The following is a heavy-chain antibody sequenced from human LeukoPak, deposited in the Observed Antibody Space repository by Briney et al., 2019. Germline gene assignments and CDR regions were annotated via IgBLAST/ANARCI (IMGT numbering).Heavy chain of an antibody. Sequence: GASVKVSCKASGYTFNAYYMHWVRQAPGQGLDWMGWIDTNSGATKYAQKFQGRVTITRDTSIGTAYMELSTLISDDAAVYYCASEAFCVGGSCQLHRVASWGPGTLVTVSS. CDR1: GYTFNAYY. CDR2: IDTNSGAT. D-gene: IGHD2-15*01. J-gene: IGHJ4*02. CDR3: ASEAFCVGGSCQLHRVAS. V-gene: IGHV1-2*02.